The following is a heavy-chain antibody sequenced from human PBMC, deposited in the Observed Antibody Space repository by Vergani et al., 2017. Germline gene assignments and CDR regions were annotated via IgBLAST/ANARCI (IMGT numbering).Heavy chain of an antibody. D-gene: IGHD4-17*01. CDR1: GFTFSSYS. CDR2: ISSSSSYI. J-gene: IGHJ4*02. V-gene: IGHV3-21*01. Sequence: EVQLVESGGGLVKPGGSLRLSCAASGFTFSSYSMNWVRQAPGKGLEWVSSISSSSSYIYYADSVKGRFTISRDNAKNSLYLQMNSLRAEDTSVYYCARDQVTVTSYFDYWGQGTLVTVSS. CDR3: ARDQVTVTSYFDY.